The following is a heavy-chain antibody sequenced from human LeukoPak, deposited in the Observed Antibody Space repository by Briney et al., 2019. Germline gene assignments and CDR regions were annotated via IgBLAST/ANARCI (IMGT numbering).Heavy chain of an antibody. CDR3: AKLAAPYSSSPPYFQH. Sequence: GGSLRLSCAASGFTVSSNYMSWVRQAPGKGLEWVSIIYSGGSTYYADSVKGRFTISRDNSKNTLYLQMNSLRAEDTAVYYCAKLAAPYSSSPPYFQHWGQGTLVTVSS. V-gene: IGHV3-53*01. J-gene: IGHJ1*01. D-gene: IGHD6-13*01. CDR1: GFTVSSNY. CDR2: IYSGGST.